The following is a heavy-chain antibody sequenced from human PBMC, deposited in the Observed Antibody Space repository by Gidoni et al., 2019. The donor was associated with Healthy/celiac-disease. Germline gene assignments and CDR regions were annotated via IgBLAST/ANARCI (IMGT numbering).Heavy chain of an antibody. CDR1: GFTFSSYA. D-gene: IGHD3-9*01. J-gene: IGHJ4*02. Sequence: EVQLLESGGGLVQPGGSLRLSCAASGFTFSSYAMSWVRQAPGKGLEGVSAISGSGGSTYYADSVKGRFTISRDNSKNTLYLQMNSLRAEDTAVYYCAKAKGNILTGSNYWGQGTLVTVSS. CDR3: AKAKGNILTGSNY. CDR2: ISGSGGST. V-gene: IGHV3-23*01.